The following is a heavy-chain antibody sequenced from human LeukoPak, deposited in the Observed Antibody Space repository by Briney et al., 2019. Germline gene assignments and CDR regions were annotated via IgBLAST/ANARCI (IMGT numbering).Heavy chain of an antibody. D-gene: IGHD6-13*01. Sequence: GASVKVSCKASGGTFSSYAIRWVRQAPGQGLEWMGRIIPILGIANYAQTFQGRVTITAHKSTSTAYMELSSLRSEDTAVYYCASTTLRKQLDFDYWGQGTLVTVSS. V-gene: IGHV1-69*04. CDR1: GGTFSSYA. CDR3: ASTTLRKQLDFDY. J-gene: IGHJ4*02. CDR2: IIPILGIA.